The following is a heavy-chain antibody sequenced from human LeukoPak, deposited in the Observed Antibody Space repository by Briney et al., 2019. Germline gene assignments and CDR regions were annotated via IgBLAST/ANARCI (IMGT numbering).Heavy chain of an antibody. CDR2: ISNGGSNI. D-gene: IGHD5-12*01. CDR3: ATSGGHGWNYYFDN. V-gene: IGHV3-48*03. Sequence: GGTLRLSCTASEFTFSSYEMNWVRQAPGKGLEWVAYISNGGSNIRYADSVKGRLTISRDNANKSLYLQMNSLRAEDTAVYYCATSGGHGWNYYFDNWGQGTLVTVSS. J-gene: IGHJ4*02. CDR1: EFTFSSYE.